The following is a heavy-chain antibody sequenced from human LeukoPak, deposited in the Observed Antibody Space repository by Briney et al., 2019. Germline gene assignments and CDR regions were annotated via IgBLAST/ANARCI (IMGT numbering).Heavy chain of an antibody. CDR3: ARVGDGYNLDY. Sequence: VTVSFKASGYTFTVYYMHWVRQAPGQGLEWMGRINPNSGGTNYAQKFQGRVTMTRDTSISTAYMELSRLRSDDTAVYYCARVGDGYNLDYWGQGTLVTVSS. D-gene: IGHD5-24*01. V-gene: IGHV1-2*06. CDR2: INPNSGGT. J-gene: IGHJ4*02. CDR1: GYTFTVYY.